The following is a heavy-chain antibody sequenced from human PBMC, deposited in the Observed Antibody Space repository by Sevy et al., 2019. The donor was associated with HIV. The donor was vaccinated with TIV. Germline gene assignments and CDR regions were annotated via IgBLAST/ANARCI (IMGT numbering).Heavy chain of an antibody. Sequence: ASVKVSCKASGYTFTSYGISWVRQAPGQGLEWMGWISAYNGNPNYAQKLQGRVTMTTDTSTSTAYMELRSLRSDDTAVYYCAREGSIVVVPAGSGAFDIWGQGTMVTVSS. CDR1: GYTFTSYG. V-gene: IGHV1-18*01. J-gene: IGHJ3*02. CDR3: AREGSIVVVPAGSGAFDI. D-gene: IGHD2-2*01. CDR2: ISAYNGNP.